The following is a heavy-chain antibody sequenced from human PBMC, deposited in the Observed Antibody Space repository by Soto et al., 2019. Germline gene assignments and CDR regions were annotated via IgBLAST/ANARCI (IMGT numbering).Heavy chain of an antibody. CDR2: IRDDGSSK. CDR3: ARGGGVAMVGIGGYFHH. V-gene: IGHV3-7*01. Sequence: EVQLLESGGGLVQPGESLRLSCAASGFTFSSYGMSWVRQAPGKGLEWVAAIRDDGSSKYYADSVKGRFTISRDNAKNSLYLQMNSLRAEDTAVYYCARGGGVAMVGIGGYFHHWGRGTLVTVSS. D-gene: IGHD2-8*02. J-gene: IGHJ1*01. CDR1: GFTFSSYG.